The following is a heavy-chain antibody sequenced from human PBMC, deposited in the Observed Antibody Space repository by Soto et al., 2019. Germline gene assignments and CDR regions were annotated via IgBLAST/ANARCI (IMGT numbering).Heavy chain of an antibody. V-gene: IGHV1-18*01. CDR1: GYTFTSYG. CDR3: ATAAAIDSEFDP. Sequence: GASVKVSCKASGYTFTSYGISWVRQAPGQGLEWMGWVSAYNGNTNYAQKLQGRVTMTTDTSTSTAYMELRSLRSDDTAVYYCATAAAIDSEFDPWGQGTLVTVSS. D-gene: IGHD6-13*01. J-gene: IGHJ5*02. CDR2: VSAYNGNT.